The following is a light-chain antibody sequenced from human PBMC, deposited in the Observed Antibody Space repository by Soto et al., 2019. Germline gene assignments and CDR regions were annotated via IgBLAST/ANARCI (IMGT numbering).Light chain of an antibody. CDR2: GAS. Sequence: ENVLTQSPGTLSLSPGERATLSCRASQTVGSYLTWYQQRPGQAPRLLISGASRRATGIPDRFSGSGSGTDFTLTISRLGPEDFALYYCQQYGTSPITFGQGTRLEIK. V-gene: IGKV3-20*01. CDR3: QQYGTSPIT. CDR1: QTVGSY. J-gene: IGKJ5*01.